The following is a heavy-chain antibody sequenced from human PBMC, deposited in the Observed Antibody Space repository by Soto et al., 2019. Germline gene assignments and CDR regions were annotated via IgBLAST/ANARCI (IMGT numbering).Heavy chain of an antibody. J-gene: IGHJ6*03. CDR3: ATQAPYSSSPYYYYYLDV. V-gene: IGHV4-59*12. CDR1: GDSINFYH. Sequence: SETLSLTCTVSGDSINFYHWTWIRQPPGKGLEWMGYINYTGSTNYNPSHKSRATISVDTSKNQFSLKMNSVTAADTAVYYCATQAPYSSSPYYYYYLDVWGKGTTVTVSS. CDR2: INYTGST. D-gene: IGHD6-6*01.